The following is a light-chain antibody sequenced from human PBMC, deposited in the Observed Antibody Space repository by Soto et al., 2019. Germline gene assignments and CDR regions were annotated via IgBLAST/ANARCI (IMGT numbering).Light chain of an antibody. CDR2: DVH. CDR1: STDVGAYSY. J-gene: IGLJ1*01. V-gene: IGLV2-14*03. CDR3: SSYTSSNTLV. Sequence: QSVLTQPASVSGSPGQSITVSCTGTSTDVGAYSYVSWYQQHPGKAPKLMIYDVHNRPSGISSRFSGSKSGNTASLTISGLQVEDEADYYCSSYTSSNTLVFGSGTRVTVL.